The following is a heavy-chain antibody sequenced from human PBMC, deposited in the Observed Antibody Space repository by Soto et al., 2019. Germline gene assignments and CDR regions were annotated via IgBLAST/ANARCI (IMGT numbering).Heavy chain of an antibody. V-gene: IGHV1-69*13. CDR2: IIPFFKAT. J-gene: IGHJ6*02. D-gene: IGHD3-22*01. Sequence: WASVKVSCKASGGTFSSHAISWVRQAPGQGLEWMGGIIPFFKATNYAQKFQGRVTITADDSTSTAYMDLSSLRSEDTAVYYCARDVTLNYYDSTYYYALDVWGQGTTVTVSS. CDR3: ARDVTLNYYDSTYYYALDV. CDR1: GGTFSSHA.